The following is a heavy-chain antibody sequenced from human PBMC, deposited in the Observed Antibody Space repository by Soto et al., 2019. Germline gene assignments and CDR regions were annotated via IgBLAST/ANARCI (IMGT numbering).Heavy chain of an antibody. CDR3: TKYHGDYNFDH. D-gene: IGHD4-17*01. CDR2: FDPDEAET. J-gene: IGHJ5*02. Sequence: QVQLVQSGAEVKKPGASVKVSCKVSGYTLNEVAMHWVRQAPGKGLEWLGGFDPDEAETIYAQHFQGRVTMTEDTSTDTVYMELSSLRSEETDLYFCTKYHGDYNFDHWGQGTLVTVSS. CDR1: GYTLNEVA. V-gene: IGHV1-24*01.